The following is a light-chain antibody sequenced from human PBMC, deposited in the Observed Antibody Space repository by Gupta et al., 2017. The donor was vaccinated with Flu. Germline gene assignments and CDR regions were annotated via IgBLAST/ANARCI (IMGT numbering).Light chain of an antibody. CDR1: KLGDKY. CDR2: QDS. V-gene: IGLV3-1*01. CDR3: QAWDSSTVV. J-gene: IGLJ1*01. Sequence: SFELTQPPSASVSPGQTASITCSGDKLGDKYACWYQQKPGQSPVLVIYQDSKRPSGIPERFSGSNSGNTATLTISGTQAMDEDDYYCQAWDSSTVVFGTGTKVTVL.